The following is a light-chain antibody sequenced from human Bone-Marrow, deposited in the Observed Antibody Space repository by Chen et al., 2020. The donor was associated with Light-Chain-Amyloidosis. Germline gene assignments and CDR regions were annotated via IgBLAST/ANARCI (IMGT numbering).Light chain of an antibody. Sequence: EIVMTQSPATLSVSPGERAPLSCRASQSVSSNLAWYQQKPGQAPRLLIYGASTRATGIPARFSGSVSGTEFTLTISSLQSEDFAVYYCQQYNNWPLYTFGQGTKLEIK. J-gene: IGKJ2*01. CDR1: QSVSSN. CDR2: GAS. CDR3: QQYNNWPLYT. V-gene: IGKV3-15*01.